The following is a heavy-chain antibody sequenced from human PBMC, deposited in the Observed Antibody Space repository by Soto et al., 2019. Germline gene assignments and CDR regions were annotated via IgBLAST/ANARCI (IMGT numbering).Heavy chain of an antibody. CDR2: IYYSGST. CDR3: ARDLQWLGRAQFDY. Sequence: SETLSLTCTVSGGSISSSSYYWGWIRQPPGKGLEWIGSIYYSGSTYYNPSLESRITINPDTSKNQFSLQLNSVTPEDTAVYYCARDLQWLGRAQFDYWGQGTLVTVSS. J-gene: IGHJ4*02. CDR1: GGSISSSSYY. V-gene: IGHV4-39*01. D-gene: IGHD6-19*01.